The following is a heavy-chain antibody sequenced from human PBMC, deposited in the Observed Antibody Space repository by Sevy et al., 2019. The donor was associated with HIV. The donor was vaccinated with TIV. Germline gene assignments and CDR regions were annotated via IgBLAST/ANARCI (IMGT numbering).Heavy chain of an antibody. J-gene: IGHJ4*02. CDR3: ATGSNDFWSGSRDYFDY. CDR2: IYHSGST. V-gene: IGHV4-4*02. CDR1: GGSISSSNW. Sequence: SETLSLTCTVSGGSISSSNWWSWVRQTPGKGLEWIGEIYHSGSTNYNPSLKSRVTMSVDKSNDQFSLRLRSVSAADTAVYYCATGSNDFWSGSRDYFDYWGQGTLVTVSS. D-gene: IGHD3-3*01.